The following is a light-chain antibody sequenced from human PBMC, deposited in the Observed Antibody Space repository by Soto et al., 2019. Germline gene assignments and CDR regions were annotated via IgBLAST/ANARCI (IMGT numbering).Light chain of an antibody. Sequence: QSALTQPASVSGSAGQSITISCTGSSGDVGGYNYVSWYQQHPGKAPKLMISEVSNRPSGVSNRFSGSKAGNTASLTISGLQAVDEADYYCSSYTSSSTHYVFGTGTKLTVL. CDR2: EVS. CDR3: SSYTSSSTHYV. J-gene: IGLJ1*01. V-gene: IGLV2-14*01. CDR1: SGDVGGYNY.